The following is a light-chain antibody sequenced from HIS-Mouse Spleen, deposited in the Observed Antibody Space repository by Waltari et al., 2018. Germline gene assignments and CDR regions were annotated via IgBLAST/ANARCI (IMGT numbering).Light chain of an antibody. CDR2: EGS. Sequence: QSALTQPASVSGSPGQSITISCTGTSSDVGSSSLVSWYQQHPGKAPKLMIYEGSKRPSGVSNRFSGSKSGNTASLTISGLQAEDEADYYCCSYAGSSTFGVFGGGTKLTVL. CDR1: SSDVGSSSL. V-gene: IGLV2-23*03. CDR3: CSYAGSSTFGV. J-gene: IGLJ3*02.